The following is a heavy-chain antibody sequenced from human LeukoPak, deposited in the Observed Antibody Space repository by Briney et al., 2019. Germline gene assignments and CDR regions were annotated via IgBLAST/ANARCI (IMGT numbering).Heavy chain of an antibody. CDR1: GGSISSGGYS. CDR2: IYYSGST. J-gene: IGHJ3*02. Sequence: SETLSLTCAVSGGSISSGGYSWSWIRQPPGKGLEWIGYIYYSGSTYYNPSLKSRVTISVDTSKNQFSLKLSSVTAADTAVYYCARNYDSSGYPTFDAFDIWGQGTMVTVSS. CDR3: ARNYDSSGYPTFDAFDI. D-gene: IGHD3-22*01. V-gene: IGHV4-30-4*07.